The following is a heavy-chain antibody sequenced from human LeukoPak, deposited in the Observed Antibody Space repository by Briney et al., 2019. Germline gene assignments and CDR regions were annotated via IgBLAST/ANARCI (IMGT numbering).Heavy chain of an antibody. Sequence: SETLSLTCTVSRYSISSGYYWGWIRQPPGKGLEWIGSMYHSGSTYYNPSLKSRVTISVDTSKNQFSLKLRSLTAADTAVYYCARDLCWGCFDDWGQGNLVTVSS. CDR1: RYSISSGYY. V-gene: IGHV4-38-2*02. CDR2: MYHSGST. J-gene: IGHJ4*02. D-gene: IGHD3-10*02. CDR3: ARDLCWGCFDD.